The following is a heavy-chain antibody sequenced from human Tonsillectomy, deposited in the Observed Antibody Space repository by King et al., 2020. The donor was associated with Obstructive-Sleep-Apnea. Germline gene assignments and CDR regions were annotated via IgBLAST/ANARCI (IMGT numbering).Heavy chain of an antibody. D-gene: IGHD3-3*01. J-gene: IGHJ4*02. CDR3: ARNFDFWSGYYIFDY. CDR1: GFTFSSYW. CDR2: IKQDGSEK. V-gene: IGHV3-7*03. Sequence: VKLVESGGGLVQPGGSLRLSCAASGFTFSSYWMSWVRQAPGKGLEWVANIKQDGSEKYYVDSVKGRFTISRDNAKNSLYLQMNSLRAEDTAVYYCARNFDFWSGYYIFDYWGQGTLVTVSS.